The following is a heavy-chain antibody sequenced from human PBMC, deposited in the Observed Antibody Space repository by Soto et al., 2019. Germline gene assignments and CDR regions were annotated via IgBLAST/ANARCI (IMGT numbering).Heavy chain of an antibody. Sequence: VGSLRLSCGASGLSVSDNYMGWVRQAPGRGLEWVSVMYAGGDTHYTDSVKGRFTISRDKSENTLYLQMNSLRDEDTGVYFCVSRIPSWVFDYWGLGTLVTVSS. CDR3: VSRIPSWVFDY. V-gene: IGHV3-53*01. D-gene: IGHD2-21*01. CDR1: GLSVSDNY. CDR2: MYAGGDT. J-gene: IGHJ4*01.